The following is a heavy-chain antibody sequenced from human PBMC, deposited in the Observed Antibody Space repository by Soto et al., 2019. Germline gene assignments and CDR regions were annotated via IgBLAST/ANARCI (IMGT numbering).Heavy chain of an antibody. V-gene: IGHV3-13*04. J-gene: IGHJ3*02. Sequence: PGGSLRLSCAASGFTFSSYDMHWVRQATGKGLEWVSAIGTAGDTYYPGSVKGRFTISRENAKNSLYLQMNSLRAGDTAVYYCARVATTVAGTVDAFDIWAQGTMVTGSS. CDR1: GFTFSSYD. CDR3: ARVATTVAGTVDAFDI. D-gene: IGHD6-19*01. CDR2: IGTAGDT.